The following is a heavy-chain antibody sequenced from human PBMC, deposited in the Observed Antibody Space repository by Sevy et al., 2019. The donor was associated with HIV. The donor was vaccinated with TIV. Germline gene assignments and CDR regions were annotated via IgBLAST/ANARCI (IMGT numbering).Heavy chain of an antibody. Sequence: ASVKVSCRASGNTFTAYYVHWGRQAPGRGLEWMGWINPNSDATKYAQKFQGRVTMTRDTSFSAVYMDLSRLTSADTAVYYCALGTIFEPNYFDPWGQGTLVTVSS. J-gene: IGHJ5*02. V-gene: IGHV1-2*02. D-gene: IGHD3-3*01. CDR3: ALGTIFEPNYFDP. CDR1: GNTFTAYY. CDR2: INPNSDAT.